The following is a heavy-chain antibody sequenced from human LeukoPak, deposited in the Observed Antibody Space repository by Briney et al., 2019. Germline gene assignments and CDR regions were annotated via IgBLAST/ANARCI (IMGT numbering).Heavy chain of an antibody. J-gene: IGHJ4*02. CDR3: AKDLAAAGSYFDY. CDR2: IWYDGSNK. V-gene: IGHV3-33*06. Sequence: GGSLRLSCAASGFTFSSYGMHWPRQAPGKGLEGVAVIWYDGSNKYYADSVKGRFTISRDNSKNTLYLQMNSLRAEDTAVYYCAKDLAAAGSYFDYWGQGTLVTVSS. CDR1: GFTFSSYG. D-gene: IGHD6-13*01.